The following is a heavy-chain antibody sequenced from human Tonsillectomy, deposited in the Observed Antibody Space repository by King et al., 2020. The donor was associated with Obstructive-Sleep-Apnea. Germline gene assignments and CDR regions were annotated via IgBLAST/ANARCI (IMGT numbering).Heavy chain of an antibody. D-gene: IGHD4-17*01. CDR1: GFTFDTFA. CDR3: ASLTTVTNVDY. CDR2: ISKDGRNT. J-gene: IGHJ4*02. V-gene: IGHV3-30*04. Sequence: VQLVESGGGVVQPGTSLRLSCAASGFTFDTFAMHWVRHAPGKGLEWVALISKDGRNTYYAGSVKGRFIISRDNSKNTLYVQMHSLRTDDTAVYYCASLTTVTNVDYWGQGTLVTVSS.